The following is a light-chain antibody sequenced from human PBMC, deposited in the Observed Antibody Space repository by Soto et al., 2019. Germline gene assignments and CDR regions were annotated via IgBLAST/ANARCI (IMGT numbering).Light chain of an antibody. J-gene: IGLJ3*02. V-gene: IGLV8-61*01. Sequence: QTVVTQEPSLSVSPGGTVTLTCGLTSGSVSTTYYPSWYQQTPGQAPRTLIYSTATRSSGVPDRFSGSILGSRAALTITGAQAEDESDYYCVLYMGSGTWVFGGGTKVTVL. CDR1: SGSVSTTYY. CDR3: VLYMGSGTWV. CDR2: STA.